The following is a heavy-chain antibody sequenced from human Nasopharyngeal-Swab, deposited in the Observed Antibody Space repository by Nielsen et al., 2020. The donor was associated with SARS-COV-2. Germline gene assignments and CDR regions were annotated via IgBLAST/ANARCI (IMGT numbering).Heavy chain of an antibody. CDR3: AKDDYGDDWRGRYYYYHYMDV. D-gene: IGHD4-17*01. V-gene: IGHV3-30*02. CDR1: GFTFSSYG. J-gene: IGHJ6*03. Sequence: GESLQISCAASGFTFSSYGMHWVRQAPGKGLEWVAVIWYDGSNKYYADSVKGRFTISRDNSKNTLYLQMNSLRAEDTAVYYCAKDDYGDDWRGRYYYYHYMDVWGKGTTVTVSS. CDR2: IWYDGSNK.